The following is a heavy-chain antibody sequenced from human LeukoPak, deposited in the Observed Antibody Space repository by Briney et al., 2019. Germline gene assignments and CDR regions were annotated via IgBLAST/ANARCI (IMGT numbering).Heavy chain of an antibody. CDR1: GFTFSSYS. Sequence: GGSLRLSCAASGFTFSSYSMNWVRQAPGKGLEWVSSISSSSYIYYADSVKGRFTISRDNAKNSLYLQMNSLRAEDTAVYYCARDLYRIVVVPHYFDYWGQGTLVTVSS. CDR3: ARDLYRIVVVPHYFDY. CDR2: ISSSSYI. V-gene: IGHV3-21*01. J-gene: IGHJ4*02. D-gene: IGHD3-22*01.